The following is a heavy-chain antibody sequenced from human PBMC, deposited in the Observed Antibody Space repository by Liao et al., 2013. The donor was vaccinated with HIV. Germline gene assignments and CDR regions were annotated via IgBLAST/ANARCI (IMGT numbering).Heavy chain of an antibody. J-gene: IGHJ5*02. CDR1: GGSINSNY. CDR2: IYFSGNT. D-gene: IGHD2-15*01. Sequence: QVQLQESGPGLVKPSETLSLTCTVSGGSINSNYWSWIRRPAGKGLEWIGRIYFSGNTDYSPSLKSRVTISLDTSKSQFSLNLNSVTAADTAVYYCARGNPRFCSGGTCYSVYDAWGQGNLVTVSS. CDR3: ARGNPRFCSGGTCYSVYDA. V-gene: IGHV4-4*07.